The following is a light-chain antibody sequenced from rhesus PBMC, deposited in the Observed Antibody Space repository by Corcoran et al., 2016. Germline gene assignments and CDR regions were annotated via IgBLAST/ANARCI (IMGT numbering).Light chain of an antibody. Sequence: DIVMTQTPFSLPVTPGEPASISCRSSQSPLDSEDGNTYLDWYLQKPGQSPQLLIYEVSNRASGVPDRFSGSGSDTDFTLKISRVEAEDVGVYYCMQALEFPLTFGPGTKLDIK. CDR3: MQALEFPLT. V-gene: IGKV2-104*02. CDR1: QSPLDSEDGNTY. J-gene: IGKJ3*01. CDR2: EVS.